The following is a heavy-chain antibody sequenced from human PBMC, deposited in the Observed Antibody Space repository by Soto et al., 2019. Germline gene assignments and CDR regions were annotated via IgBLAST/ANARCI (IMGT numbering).Heavy chain of an antibody. Sequence: ASVKVSCKASGYTFTSYAIPWVRQAPGQRLEWMGWINAGNGNKKYSQKFQGRVTITRDTSASTAYMELSSRRSEDTAVYSCARSLRGFTIFGVDRDALSYFDSWGQGTLVPAS. D-gene: IGHD3-3*01. V-gene: IGHV1-3*01. CDR1: GYTFTSYA. CDR2: INAGNGNK. J-gene: IGHJ4*02. CDR3: ARSLRGFTIFGVDRDALSYFDS.